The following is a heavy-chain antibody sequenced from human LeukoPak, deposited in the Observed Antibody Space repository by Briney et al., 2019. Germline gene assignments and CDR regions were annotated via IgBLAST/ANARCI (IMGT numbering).Heavy chain of an antibody. Sequence: GGSLRLSCAASGFTFSSYGMSWVRQAPGKGLEWVSAISGSGGSTYYADSVKGRFTISRDNSKNTLYLQMNSLRAEDTAVYYCARDGRRWEPPHYYYMDVWGKGTTVTISS. J-gene: IGHJ6*03. D-gene: IGHD1-26*01. CDR1: GFTFSSYG. V-gene: IGHV3-23*01. CDR2: ISGSGGST. CDR3: ARDGRRWEPPHYYYMDV.